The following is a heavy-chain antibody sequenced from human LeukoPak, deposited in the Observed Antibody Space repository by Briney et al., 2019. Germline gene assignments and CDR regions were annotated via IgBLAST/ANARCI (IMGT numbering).Heavy chain of an antibody. D-gene: IGHD2-2*01. Sequence: SETLSLTXAVYGGSFSGYYWSWIRQPPGKGLEWIGEINHSGSTNYNPSLKSRVTISVDTSKNQFSLKLSSVTAADTAVYYCARDIVVVPAANGPPDYWGQGTLVTVSS. J-gene: IGHJ4*02. CDR2: INHSGST. CDR3: ARDIVVVPAANGPPDY. CDR1: GGSFSGYY. V-gene: IGHV4-34*01.